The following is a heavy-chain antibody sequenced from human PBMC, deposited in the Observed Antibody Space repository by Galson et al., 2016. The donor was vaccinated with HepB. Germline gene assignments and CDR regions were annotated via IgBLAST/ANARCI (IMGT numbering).Heavy chain of an antibody. Sequence: LRLSCAASGFTFSDYYMSWIRQAPGKGLEWVSYISSNNYIHYADSVKGRFTISRDNAKRSLYLQMDSLRAEDTAVYYCASPSLFGSGIDYWGQGTLVTVSS. J-gene: IGHJ4*02. CDR2: ISSNNYI. V-gene: IGHV3-11*04. CDR3: ASPSLFGSGIDY. CDR1: GFTFSDYY. D-gene: IGHD3-10*01.